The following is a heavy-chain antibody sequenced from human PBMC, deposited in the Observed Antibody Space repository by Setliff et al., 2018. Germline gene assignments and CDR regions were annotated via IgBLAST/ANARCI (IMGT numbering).Heavy chain of an antibody. CDR2: IIPFFGNT. J-gene: IGHJ6*03. D-gene: IGHD2-2*01. CDR3: ARVDCSSTSCYAGIYYYYMDV. CDR1: GGTFGSSA. V-gene: IGHV1-69*06. Sequence: SVKVSCKVSGGTFGSSAFTWVRQAPGPGLEYMGGIIPFFGNTNYAQKFQGRVTITADKSTSTAYMELSSLRSEDTAVYYCARVDCSSTSCYAGIYYYYMDVWGKGTTVTVSS.